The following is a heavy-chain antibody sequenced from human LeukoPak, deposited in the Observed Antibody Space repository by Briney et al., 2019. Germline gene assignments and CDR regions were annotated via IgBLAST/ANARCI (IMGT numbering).Heavy chain of an antibody. CDR1: GFTFSSYA. J-gene: IGHJ4*02. Sequence: PGRSLRLSCAASGFTFSSYAMHWVRQAPGKGLEWVAVISYDGSTNYYADSVKGRFTISRDNSKNTLYLQMNSLRAEDTAVYYCARGPQYSGYFDYWGQGTLVTVSS. CDR2: ISYDGSTN. D-gene: IGHD5-12*01. CDR3: ARGPQYSGYFDY. V-gene: IGHV3-30-3*01.